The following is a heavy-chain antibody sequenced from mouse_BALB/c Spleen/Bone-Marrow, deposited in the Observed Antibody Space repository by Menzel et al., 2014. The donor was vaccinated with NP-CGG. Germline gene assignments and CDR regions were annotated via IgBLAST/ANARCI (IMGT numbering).Heavy chain of an antibody. CDR3: ARGYSNNYAMDY. Sequence: VKLMESGAELVRPGVSVKISCKGSGYTFTDYVMHWVKQSHAESLEWIGVINTYFGDISYNQKFKGKATIAVDKTSRTVYMELARLIAEDSAIYYCARGYSNNYAMDYWGQGTSVTVSS. V-gene: IGHV1S137*01. CDR1: GYTFTDYV. D-gene: IGHD2-5*01. CDR2: INTYFGDI. J-gene: IGHJ4*01.